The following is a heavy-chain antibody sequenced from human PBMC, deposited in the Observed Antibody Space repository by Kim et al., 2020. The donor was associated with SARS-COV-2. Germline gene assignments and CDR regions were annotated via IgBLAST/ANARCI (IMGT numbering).Heavy chain of an antibody. CDR2: IIPIFGTA. CDR3: ARGVTTVYYYYYGMDV. V-gene: IGHV1-69*13. D-gene: IGHD4-17*01. J-gene: IGHJ6*02. Sequence: SVKVSCKASGGTFSSYAISWVRQAPGQGLEWMGGIIPIFGTANYAQKFQGRVTITADESTSTAYMELSSLRSEDTAVYYCARGVTTVYYYYYGMDVWGQGTTVTVSS. CDR1: GGTFSSYA.